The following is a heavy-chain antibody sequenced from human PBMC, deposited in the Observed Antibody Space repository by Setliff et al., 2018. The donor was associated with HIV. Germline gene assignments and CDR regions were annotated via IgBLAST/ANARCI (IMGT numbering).Heavy chain of an antibody. CDR2: INTIGSNT. CDR3: VKDSNIWSYDY. D-gene: IGHD6-13*01. V-gene: IGHV3-64D*09. CDR1: GFLISGYT. Sequence: GGSLRLSCSASGFLISGYTMHWVRQAPGKGLEYVSAINTIGSNTHYADSVEGRFTISRDNSKNELYLQMNGLRVEDTAVYYCVKDSNIWSYDYWGQGTLVTVSS. J-gene: IGHJ4*02.